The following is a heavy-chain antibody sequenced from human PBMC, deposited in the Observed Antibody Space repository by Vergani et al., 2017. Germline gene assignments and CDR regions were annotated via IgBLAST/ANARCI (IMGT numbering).Heavy chain of an antibody. Sequence: QVQLVQSGAEVKKPGSSVKVSCKASGGTFSSYAISWVRQAPGQGLEWMGGIIPIFGTANYAQKFQGRVTITADESTNTVYMEMNNLRSEDTAVYYCARVSPGDNSGWEPFDYWGQGTLVTVSS. CDR3: ARVSPGDNSGWEPFDY. CDR2: IIPIFGTA. D-gene: IGHD6-19*01. CDR1: GGTFSSYA. V-gene: IGHV1-69*01. J-gene: IGHJ4*02.